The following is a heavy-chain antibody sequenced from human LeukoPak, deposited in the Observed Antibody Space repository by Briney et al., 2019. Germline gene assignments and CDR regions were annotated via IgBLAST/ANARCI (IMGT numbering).Heavy chain of an antibody. CDR1: GFTFSSYA. D-gene: IGHD1-1*01. CDR2: ISYDGSNK. V-gene: IGHV3-30*01. CDR3: ARDVWNDGPFDY. J-gene: IGHJ4*02. Sequence: GRSLRLSCAASGFTFSSYAMHWVRQAPGKGLEWVAVISYDGSNKYYADSVKGRSTISRDNPKNTLYLQMNSLRAEDTAVYYCARDVWNDGPFDYWGQGTLVTVSS.